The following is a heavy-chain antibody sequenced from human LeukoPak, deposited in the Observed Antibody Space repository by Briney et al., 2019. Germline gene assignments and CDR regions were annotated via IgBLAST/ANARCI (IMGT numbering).Heavy chain of an antibody. V-gene: IGHV3-66*01. D-gene: IGHD6-13*01. CDR3: ARVSHSSQLGFGY. J-gene: IGHJ4*02. Sequence: GGSLRLSCAASGFSVSSNHMNWVRQAPGKGPEWVSVFYSGGTTFYADAVNDRFTISRENSNNTLYLHMNSLRAEHMAVYDCARVSHSSQLGFGYWGQGTLVTVSS. CDR2: FYSGGTT. CDR1: GFSVSSNH.